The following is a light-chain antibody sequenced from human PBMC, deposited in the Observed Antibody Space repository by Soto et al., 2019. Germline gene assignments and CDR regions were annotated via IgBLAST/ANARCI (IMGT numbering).Light chain of an antibody. V-gene: IGKV1-39*01. CDR3: QQSYSGPLT. CDR2: AAS. Sequence: DIQMTQSPSSLSASVGDRVTITCRASQSISSYLNWYQQKPGKAPKVLIYAASSLQSGVPSRFSGIGSGTDFTLSISSXQPEDFATYYCQQSYSGPLTFGGGTKVDIK. CDR1: QSISSY. J-gene: IGKJ4*01.